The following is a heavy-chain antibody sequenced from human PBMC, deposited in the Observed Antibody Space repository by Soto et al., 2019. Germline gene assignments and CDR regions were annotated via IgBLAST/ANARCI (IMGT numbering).Heavy chain of an antibody. J-gene: IGHJ4*01. Sequence: PSETLSLTCTVSGVSISSCYYWGWVRQPPGKGLEWIGSVFYSGATYYNSALRSRVIISVDTSRNRFSLRLSSVTAADTAVYCCAKDLTPGSIAARSEWGQGTLVTVSS. V-gene: IGHV4-38-2*02. CDR1: GVSISSCYY. D-gene: IGHD6-6*01. CDR3: AKDLTPGSIAARSE. CDR2: VFYSGAT.